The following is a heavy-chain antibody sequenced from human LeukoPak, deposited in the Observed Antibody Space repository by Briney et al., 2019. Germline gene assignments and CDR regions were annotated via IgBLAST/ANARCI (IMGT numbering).Heavy chain of an antibody. CDR1: GFSFNEYA. J-gene: IGHJ4*02. CDR2: ISWNSASI. CDR3: ARYVTPLHYGDYYFDY. V-gene: IGHV3-9*03. Sequence: QSGGSLRLSCAASGFSFNEYAIHWVRHAPGKGLEWVAGISWNSASIGYADSVKGRFTISRDNAKNSVYLQVDSLRTEDMALYYCARYVTPLHYGDYYFDYWGQGTLVTVSS. D-gene: IGHD4-17*01.